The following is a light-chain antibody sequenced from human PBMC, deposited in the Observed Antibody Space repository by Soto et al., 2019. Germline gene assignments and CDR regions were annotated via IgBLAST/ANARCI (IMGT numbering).Light chain of an antibody. J-gene: IGLJ1*01. CDR1: SSDVGYYNY. Sequence: QSVLTQPASVSGSPGQSIAISCTGTSSDVGYYNYVSWYQQHPGKAPNVMIYDVNNRPSGVPDRFSGSKSGNTASLTISGLQAEDEADYYCSSYTSSSTYVFGTGTKATVL. CDR2: DVN. CDR3: SSYTSSSTYV. V-gene: IGLV2-14*01.